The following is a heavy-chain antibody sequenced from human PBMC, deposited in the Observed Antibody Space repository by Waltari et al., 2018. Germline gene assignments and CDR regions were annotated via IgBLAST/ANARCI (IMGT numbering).Heavy chain of an antibody. CDR3: AKDPPTRNYFYMDV. CDR2: INDNGYRT. J-gene: IGHJ6*03. CDR1: GLSFSRYA. V-gene: IGHV3-23*04. Sequence: EAQLVESGGGLVQPGGSLRLSCAASGLSFSRYAMTWVRQAPGKGLEWVASINDNGYRTYYGDSVKGRFTISRDNSKNTLFLQMNTLRAEDSAVYFCAKDPPTRNYFYMDVWGKGTTVTVSS. D-gene: IGHD2-2*01.